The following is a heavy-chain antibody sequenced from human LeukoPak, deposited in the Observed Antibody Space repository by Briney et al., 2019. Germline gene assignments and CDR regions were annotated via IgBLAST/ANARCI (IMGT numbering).Heavy chain of an antibody. CDR2: ISSSSSTI. J-gene: IGHJ4*02. D-gene: IGHD1-26*01. V-gene: IGHV3-48*01. Sequence: GGSLRLSCAASGFTFSSYSMNWVRQAPGKGLEWVSHISSSSSTIYYADSVKGRFTISRDNAKNSLYLQMNSLRAEDTAVYYCARDRGWELLHPLVFDYWGQGTLVTVSS. CDR1: GFTFSSYS. CDR3: ARDRGWELLHPLVFDY.